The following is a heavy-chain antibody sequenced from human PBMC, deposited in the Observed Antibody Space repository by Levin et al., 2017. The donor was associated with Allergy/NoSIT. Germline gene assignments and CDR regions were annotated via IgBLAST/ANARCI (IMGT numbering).Heavy chain of an antibody. CDR2: IDPSGGTT. CDR3: ARDLGEYYEAGWFDP. CDR1: GYSFISYY. Sequence: ASVKVSCKTSGYSFISYYIHWVRQAPGQGLEWMGVIDPSGGTTTYAPKFKGRVTMTSDTSTNTFYMDVSSLRSEDTAVYYCARDLGEYYEAGWFDPWGQGTLVTVSS. V-gene: IGHV1-46*01. D-gene: IGHD3-16*01. J-gene: IGHJ5*02.